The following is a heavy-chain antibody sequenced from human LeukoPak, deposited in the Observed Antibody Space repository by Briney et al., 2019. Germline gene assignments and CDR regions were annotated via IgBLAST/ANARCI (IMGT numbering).Heavy chain of an antibody. CDR3: ARAFRGGSYFFDY. V-gene: IGHV4-34*01. Sequence: SETLSLTCAVYGGSFSGYYWSWIRQPPGKGLEWIGEINHSGSTNYNPSLKSRVTISVDTSKNQFSLQLNSVTPEDTAVYYCARAFRGGSYFFDYWGQGTLVTVSS. J-gene: IGHJ4*02. CDR2: INHSGST. D-gene: IGHD1-26*01. CDR1: GGSFSGYY.